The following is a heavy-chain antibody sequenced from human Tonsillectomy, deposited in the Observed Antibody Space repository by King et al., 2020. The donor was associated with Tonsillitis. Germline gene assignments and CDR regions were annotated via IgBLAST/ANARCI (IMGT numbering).Heavy chain of an antibody. CDR3: ARDTGDFSDYGGNSYQNDAFDI. Sequence: VQLVESGAEVKKPGASVKVSCKASGYTFTDYYMHWVRQAPGQGLEWMGWLHPNSGGTNYAQKFQGRVTMTRDTSISTAYMELSRLRSDDTAVYYCARDTGDFSDYGGNSYQNDAFDIWGQGTMVTVSS. CDR2: LHPNSGGT. J-gene: IGHJ3*02. D-gene: IGHD4-23*01. CDR1: GYTFTDYY. V-gene: IGHV1-2*02.